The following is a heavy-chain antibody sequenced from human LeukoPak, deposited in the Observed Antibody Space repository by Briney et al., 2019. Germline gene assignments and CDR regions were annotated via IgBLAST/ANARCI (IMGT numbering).Heavy chain of an antibody. CDR1: GYTFTSYA. Sequence: RAASVKVSCKASGYTFTSYAMNWVRQAPGQGLEWMGWINTNSGNPTYAQGFTGRFVFSLDTSVSTAYLQISSLEAEDTAVYYCARDKSGQGWLPFDYWGQGTLVTVSS. J-gene: IGHJ4*02. V-gene: IGHV7-4-1*02. CDR3: ARDKSGQGWLPFDY. CDR2: INTNSGNP. D-gene: IGHD5-12*01.